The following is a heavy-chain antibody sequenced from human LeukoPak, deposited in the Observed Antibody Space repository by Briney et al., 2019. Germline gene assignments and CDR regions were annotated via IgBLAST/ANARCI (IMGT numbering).Heavy chain of an antibody. Sequence: GGSLRLSCAASGFTFSNSWMTWVRQAPGKGLERVATVSPDGSQKYYLDSVRGRFTISRDDAKNSLFLQMNSLRADDTAVYFCTRNGKPYACDWWGQGTLVTVSS. CDR1: GFTFSNSW. D-gene: IGHD3-16*01. CDR2: VSPDGSQK. V-gene: IGHV3-7*01. CDR3: TRNGKPYACDW. J-gene: IGHJ4*02.